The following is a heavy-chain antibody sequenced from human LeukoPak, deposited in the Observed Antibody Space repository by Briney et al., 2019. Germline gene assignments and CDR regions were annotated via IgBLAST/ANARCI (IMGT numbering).Heavy chain of an antibody. Sequence: GGSLRLSCAASEFTFSSYAMSWVRQAPGKGLEWVSAISGSWGSTYYADSVKGRFTISKDNSKTTLYLEMNSLRAQDTAVYYCAKARNYYDSSADWPRPDYWGQGTLVTVSS. CDR1: EFTFSSYA. J-gene: IGHJ4*02. CDR2: ISGSWGST. V-gene: IGHV3-23*01. CDR3: AKARNYYDSSADWPRPDY. D-gene: IGHD3-22*01.